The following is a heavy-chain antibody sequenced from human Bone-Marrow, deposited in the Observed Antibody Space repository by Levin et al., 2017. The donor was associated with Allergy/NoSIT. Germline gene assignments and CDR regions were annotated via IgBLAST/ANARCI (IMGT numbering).Heavy chain of an antibody. CDR2: ISSSSSYI. J-gene: IGHJ4*02. CDR1: GFTFSSYS. D-gene: IGHD2-2*01. Sequence: GESLKISCAASGFTFSSYSMNWVRQAPGKGLEWVSSISSSSSYIYYADSMKGRFTISRDNAKNSLYLQMNSLRAEDTAVYYCASATEASPPGYFDYWGQGTLVTVSS. CDR3: ASATEASPPGYFDY. V-gene: IGHV3-21*01.